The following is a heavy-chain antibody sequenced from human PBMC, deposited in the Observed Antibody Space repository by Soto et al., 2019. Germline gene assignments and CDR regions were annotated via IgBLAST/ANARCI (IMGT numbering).Heavy chain of an antibody. D-gene: IGHD5-18*01. V-gene: IGHV3-15*07. CDR1: GGNLRNGW. CDR2: IKSKTDGGTV. Sequence: WGSLRLSCAGFGGNLRNGWMNWVPPAPGKGPEWVGRIKSKTDGGTVEYAAPVKDRFTISRDDSENTLYLQMNSLKTEDTAVYYCSHGYYQYFESWGQGTLVTVSS. J-gene: IGHJ4*02. CDR3: SHGYYQYFES.